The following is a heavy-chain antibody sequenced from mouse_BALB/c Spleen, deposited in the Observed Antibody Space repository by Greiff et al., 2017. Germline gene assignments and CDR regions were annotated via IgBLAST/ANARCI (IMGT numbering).Heavy chain of an antibody. CDR2: ISYSGST. V-gene: IGHV3-2*02. CDR1: GYSITSDYA. D-gene: IGHD2-4*01. CDR3: ARGGDYDDRYWYFDV. Sequence: EVKLQESGPGLVKPSQSLSLTCTVTGYSITSDYAWNWIRQFPGNKLEWMGYISYSGSTSYNPSLKSRISITRDTSKNQFFLQLNSVTTEDTATYYCARGGDYDDRYWYFDVWGAGTTVTVSS. J-gene: IGHJ1*01.